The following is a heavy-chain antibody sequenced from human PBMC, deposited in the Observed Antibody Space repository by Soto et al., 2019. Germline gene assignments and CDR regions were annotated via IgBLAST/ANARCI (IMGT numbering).Heavy chain of an antibody. CDR1: GFSFTNYY. CDR2: INPSGGTT. CDR3: ARDVVEYCSGGPCPTPSYYMDV. Sequence: QVQLVQSGAEVKKPGASVKVSCKASGFSFTNYYVHWVRQAPGQGLEWMGIINPSGGTTNYAQKFQAGVTMTRDTSTSTVYMELSSLTSEDTAVYYCARDVVEYCSGGPCPTPSYYMDVWGKGTTVTVSS. V-gene: IGHV1-46*01. D-gene: IGHD2-15*01. J-gene: IGHJ6*03.